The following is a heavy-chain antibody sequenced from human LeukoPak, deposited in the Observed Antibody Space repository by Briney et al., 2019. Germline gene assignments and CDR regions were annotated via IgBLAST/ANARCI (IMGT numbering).Heavy chain of an antibody. J-gene: IGHJ6*02. CDR2: ISSSSSYI. Sequence: GGSLRLSCSASGFTFSSYSMNWVRQAPGKGLEWISSISSSSSYIYYADSVKGRFTISRDNAKNSLYLQMNSLRAEDTAVYYCARGTVAFGGVIVSSYYYGMVVWGQRTTVTVSS. V-gene: IGHV3-21*01. D-gene: IGHD3-16*02. CDR3: ARGTVAFGGVIVSSYYYGMVV. CDR1: GFTFSSYS.